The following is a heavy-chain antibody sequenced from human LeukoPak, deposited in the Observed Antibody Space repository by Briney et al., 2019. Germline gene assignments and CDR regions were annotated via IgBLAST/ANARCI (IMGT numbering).Heavy chain of an antibody. D-gene: IGHD3-3*01. CDR1: GYTFTSYA. CDR3: ARDRGLLRFLEWYRPHDAFDI. J-gene: IGHJ3*02. CDR2: IIPIFGTA. Sequence: RASVKVSCKASGYTFTSYAISWVRQAPGQGLEWMGGIIPIFGTANYAQKFQGRVTITADKSTSTAYMELSSLRSEDTAVYYCARDRGLLRFLEWYRPHDAFDIWGQGTMVTVSS. V-gene: IGHV1-69*06.